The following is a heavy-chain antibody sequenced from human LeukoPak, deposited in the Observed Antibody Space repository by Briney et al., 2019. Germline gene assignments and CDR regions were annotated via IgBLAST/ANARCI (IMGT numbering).Heavy chain of an antibody. J-gene: IGHJ6*03. Sequence: KASETLSLTCAVYGGSFSGYYWSWIRQPPGKGLEWIGEINHSGSTNYNPSLKSRVTISVDTSKNQFSLKLSSVTAADTAVYYCARVVSGYDFWSLGRSPYYYYYMDVWGKGTTVTVSS. V-gene: IGHV4-34*01. CDR3: ARVVSGYDFWSLGRSPYYYYYMDV. CDR1: GGSFSGYY. CDR2: INHSGST. D-gene: IGHD3-3*01.